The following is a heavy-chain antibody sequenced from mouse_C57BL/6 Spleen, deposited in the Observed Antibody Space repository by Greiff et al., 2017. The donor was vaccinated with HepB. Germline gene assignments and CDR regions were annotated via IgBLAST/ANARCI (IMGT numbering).Heavy chain of an antibody. CDR3: AREEDYYGSLYFDD. J-gene: IGHJ2*01. CDR2: ISYDGSN. CDR1: GYSITSGYY. Sequence: VQLKESGPGLVKPSQSLSLTCSVTGYSITSGYYWNWIRQFPGNKLEWRGYISYDGSNNYNPSLKNRSSITRDTSKNQFFLKLNSVTTEDTATYYCAREEDYYGSLYFDDWGQGTTLTVSS. V-gene: IGHV3-6*01. D-gene: IGHD1-1*01.